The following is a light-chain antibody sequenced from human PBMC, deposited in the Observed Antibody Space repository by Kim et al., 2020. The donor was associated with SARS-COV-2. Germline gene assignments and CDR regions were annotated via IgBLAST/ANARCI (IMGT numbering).Light chain of an antibody. J-gene: IGKJ4*01. CDR1: QSVSSY. Sequence: EIVLTQSPATLSLSPGERATLSCRASQSVSSYLAWYQQKPGQAPRLLIYDASNSATGIPARFSGSGSGTDFTLTISSLEPEDFAVYYCQQRSNGHCTFCGGTKVDIK. CDR2: DAS. CDR3: QQRSNGHCT. V-gene: IGKV3-11*01.